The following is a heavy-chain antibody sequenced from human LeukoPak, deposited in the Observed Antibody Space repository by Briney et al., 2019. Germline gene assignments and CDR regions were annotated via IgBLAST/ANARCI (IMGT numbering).Heavy chain of an antibody. Sequence: GGSLRLSCAASGFTFSSYWMHWVRQAPGKGLVWVSRINSDGSSTSYADSVKGRFTISRDNAKNTLYLQMNSLRAEDTAVYYCVRDKPSSIAARFDYWGQGTLVTVSS. D-gene: IGHD6-6*01. CDR1: GFTFSSYW. J-gene: IGHJ4*02. CDR3: VRDKPSSIAARFDY. CDR2: INSDGSST. V-gene: IGHV3-74*01.